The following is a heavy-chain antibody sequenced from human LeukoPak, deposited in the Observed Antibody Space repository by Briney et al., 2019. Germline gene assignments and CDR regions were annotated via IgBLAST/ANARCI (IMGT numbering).Heavy chain of an antibody. D-gene: IGHD3-22*01. V-gene: IGHV4-59*01. CDR3: ARVGMYDSSGYYSIGLNY. CDR1: GGSISSYY. CDR2: IYYSGST. J-gene: IGHJ4*02. Sequence: SETLSLTCTVSGGSISSYYWSWIRQPPGKGLEWIGYIYYSGSTNYNPSLKSRVTISVDTSKNQFSLQLSSVTGADTAVYYCARVGMYDSSGYYSIGLNYWGQGTLVTVSS.